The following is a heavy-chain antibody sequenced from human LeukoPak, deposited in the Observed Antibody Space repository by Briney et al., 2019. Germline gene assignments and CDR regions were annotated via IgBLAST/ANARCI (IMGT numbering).Heavy chain of an antibody. J-gene: IGHJ3*02. D-gene: IGHD3-10*01. CDR1: GGSFSGYY. CDR3: ARGPPLWRKGNAFDI. Sequence: SETLSLTCAVYGGSFSGYYWSWIRQPPGQGLEWIGEINHSGSTNYNPSLKSRVTISVDTSKNQFSLKLSSVTAADTAVYYCARGPPLWRKGNAFDIWGQGTMVTVSS. CDR2: INHSGST. V-gene: IGHV4-34*01.